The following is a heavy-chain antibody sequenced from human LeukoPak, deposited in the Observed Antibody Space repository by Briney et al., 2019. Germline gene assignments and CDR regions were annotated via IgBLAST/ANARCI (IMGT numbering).Heavy chain of an antibody. CDR3: ARDFYSYGSRSYWVDTFDI. CDR2: ISTYNGNT. V-gene: IGHV1-18*04. J-gene: IGHJ3*02. Sequence: ASVKVSCKASGYTFTSYGISWVRQAPGQGLEWMGWISTYNGNTNYAQKLQGRVTMTTDTSTSTVYMELRSLRSDDTAVYYCARDFYSYGSRSYWVDTFDIWGQGTMVTVSS. CDR1: GYTFTSYG. D-gene: IGHD3-10*01.